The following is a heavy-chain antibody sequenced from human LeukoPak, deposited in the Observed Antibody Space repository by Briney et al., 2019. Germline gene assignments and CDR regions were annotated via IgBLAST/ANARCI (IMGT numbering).Heavy chain of an antibody. CDR2: IYYSGST. J-gene: IGHJ3*02. CDR1: GGSISSGDYY. Sequence: SGTLSLTCTVSGGSISSGDYYWSWIRQPPGKGLEWIGYIYYSGSTSYNPSLKSRLTISVDTSKNQFSLKLSSVTAADTAVYYCALFPGEGDPFDIWGQGTMVTVSS. V-gene: IGHV4-30-4*01. D-gene: IGHD3-16*01. CDR3: ALFPGEGDPFDI.